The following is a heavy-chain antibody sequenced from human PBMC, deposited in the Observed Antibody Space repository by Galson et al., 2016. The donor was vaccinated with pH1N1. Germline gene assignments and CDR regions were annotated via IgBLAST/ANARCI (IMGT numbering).Heavy chain of an antibody. CDR1: GFTFSNYW. V-gene: IGHV3-7*01. D-gene: IGHD3-16*02. Sequence: SLRLSCAGSGFTFSNYWMHWVRQVPGKGLEWVANIKEDGSETYYVDSVRGRFTISRDNAKNSLYLQMNSLRDEDTALYYCARAIGSRSAYWGQGTLATVSS. J-gene: IGHJ4*02. CDR2: IKEDGSET. CDR3: ARAIGSRSAY.